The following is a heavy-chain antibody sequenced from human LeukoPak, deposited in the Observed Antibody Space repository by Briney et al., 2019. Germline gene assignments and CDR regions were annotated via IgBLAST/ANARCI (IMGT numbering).Heavy chain of an antibody. D-gene: IGHD6-13*01. CDR1: GFTYWCYA. CDR3: ANSPSSNCCYYFGY. CDR2: ISRSGGST. V-gene: IGHV3-23*01. Sequence: GGSVSLFCAASGFTYWCYAVLWVRQARGEGREWGSAISRSGGSTYYPDSVKGRFTISRDNSKHSLYLQMTSLRADDTAVYYCANSPSSNCCYYFGYGGRGTLVTVSS. J-gene: IGHJ4*02.